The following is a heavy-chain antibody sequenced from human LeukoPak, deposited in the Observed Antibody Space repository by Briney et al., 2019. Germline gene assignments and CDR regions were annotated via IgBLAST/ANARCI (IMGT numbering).Heavy chain of an antibody. Sequence: ASVEVSCKASGYTFTSYDINWVRQATGQGLEWMGWINPNSGGTNYAQKFQGRVTMTRDTSISTAYMELSRLRSDDTAVYYCAREIVATRAVAPYYWGQGTLVTVSS. D-gene: IGHD5-12*01. CDR2: INPNSGGT. J-gene: IGHJ4*02. CDR3: AREIVATRAVAPYY. CDR1: GYTFTSYD. V-gene: IGHV1-2*02.